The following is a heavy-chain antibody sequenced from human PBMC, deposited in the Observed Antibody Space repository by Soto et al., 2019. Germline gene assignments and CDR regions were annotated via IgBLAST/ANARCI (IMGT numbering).Heavy chain of an antibody. Sequence: GGSLRLSCAASGFTVSSNYMSWVRQAPGKGLEWVSVIYSGGSTYYADSVKGRFTISRDNSKNTLYLQMNSLRAEDTAVYYCARGSSSSWYGVWFDPWGQGTLVTVSS. CDR3: ARGSSSSWYGVWFDP. V-gene: IGHV3-66*01. D-gene: IGHD6-13*01. CDR1: GFTVSSNY. J-gene: IGHJ5*02. CDR2: IYSGGST.